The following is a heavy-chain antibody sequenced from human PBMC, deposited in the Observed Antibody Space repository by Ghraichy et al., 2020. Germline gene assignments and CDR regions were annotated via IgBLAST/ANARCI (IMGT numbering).Heavy chain of an antibody. D-gene: IGHD3-3*01. CDR2: IKQDGSEK. J-gene: IGHJ4*02. V-gene: IGHV3-7*03. CDR3: ARGAPYYDFWSGYCDY. CDR1: GFTFSSYW. Sequence: GGSLRLSCAASGFTFSSYWMSWVRQAPGKGLEWVANIKQDGSEKYYVDSVKGRFTISRDNAKNSLYLQMNSLRAEDTAVYYCARGAPYYDFWSGYCDYWGQGTLVTVSS.